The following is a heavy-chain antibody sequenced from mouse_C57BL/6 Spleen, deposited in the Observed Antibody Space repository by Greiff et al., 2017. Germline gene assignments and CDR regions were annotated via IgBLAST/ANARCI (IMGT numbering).Heavy chain of an antibody. D-gene: IGHD2-4*01. CDR1: GFTFSSYG. J-gene: IGHJ3*01. V-gene: IGHV5-4*01. Sequence: EVKLMEPGGGLVKPGASLKLSCTASGFTFSSYGMPWVRQTPGKGLEWVATISDGGSDTYYTDNVKGRVTISIDKSNNNLSLQMSHLQSEDTAMYYCAREYYDYDEGFAYWGQGTLVTVSA. CDR3: AREYYDYDEGFAY. CDR2: ISDGGSDT.